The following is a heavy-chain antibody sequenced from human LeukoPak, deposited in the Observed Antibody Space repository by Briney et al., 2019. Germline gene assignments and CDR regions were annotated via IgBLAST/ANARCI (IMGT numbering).Heavy chain of an antibody. Sequence: GGSLRLSCTVGGFTFSSRWMSWVRQAPGKGLEWVANIKQDGSEKYYVDSVKGRFTISRDNSKNTLYLQMNSLRAEDTAVYYCARDLIVGANHDAFDIWGQGTMVTVSS. CDR1: GFTFSSRW. D-gene: IGHD1-26*01. J-gene: IGHJ3*02. CDR3: ARDLIVGANHDAFDI. V-gene: IGHV3-7*05. CDR2: IKQDGSEK.